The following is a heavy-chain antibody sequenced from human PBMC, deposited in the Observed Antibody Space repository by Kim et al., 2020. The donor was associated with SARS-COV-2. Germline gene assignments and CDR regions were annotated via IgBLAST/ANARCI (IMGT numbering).Heavy chain of an antibody. Sequence: GGSLRLSCAASGFTVSSNYMNWVRQAPGKGLEWVSVIYSGGSTNYADSVKGRFTISRDNSKNTLYLQMNSLRAEDTAVYYCARDALREGFGELYAFDIWGQGTLVTVSS. CDR2: IYSGGST. J-gene: IGHJ3*02. D-gene: IGHD3-10*01. CDR1: GFTVSSNY. V-gene: IGHV3-53*01. CDR3: ARDALREGFGELYAFDI.